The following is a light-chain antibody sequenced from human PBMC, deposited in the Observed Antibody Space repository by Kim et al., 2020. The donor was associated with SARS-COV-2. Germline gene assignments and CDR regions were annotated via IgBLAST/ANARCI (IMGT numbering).Light chain of an antibody. J-gene: IGLJ3*02. CDR2: DVT. CDR1: SSDIGDYDY. Sequence: QSALTQPRSVSGSLGQSVTISCAGTSSDIGDYDYVSWYQQYPDKAPRLLIYDVTKRPSGVPNRFSGSKSGITASLTISGLQAEDEADYYCSSYAGYNICVVFGGGTQLTVL. V-gene: IGLV2-11*01. CDR3: SSYAGYNICVV.